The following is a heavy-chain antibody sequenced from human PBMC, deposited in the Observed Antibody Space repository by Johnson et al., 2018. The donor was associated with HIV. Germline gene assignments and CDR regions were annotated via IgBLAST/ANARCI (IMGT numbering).Heavy chain of an antibody. CDR3: ARAGGTGTAYDAFDM. Sequence: VQLVESGGGVVRPGGSLRLSCAASGFTFGDYGMSWVRQAPGKGLEWVSGINWSGGSAGYELAVEGRFTISRDNAKNSLYLQMNSLLAEATALYYWARAGGTGTAYDAFDMWGQGTMVTVSS. V-gene: IGHV3-20*04. CDR2: INWSGGSA. CDR1: GFTFGDYG. J-gene: IGHJ3*02. D-gene: IGHD1-7*01.